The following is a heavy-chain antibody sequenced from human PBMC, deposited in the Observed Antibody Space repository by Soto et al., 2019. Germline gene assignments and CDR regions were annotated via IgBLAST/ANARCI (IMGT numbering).Heavy chain of an antibody. CDR2: INSDGSST. J-gene: IGHJ5*02. Sequence: GGSLRLSCAASGFTFSSYWMHWVRQAPGKGLVWVSRINSDGSSTSYADSVKGRFTISRDNAKNTLYLQMNGLRAEDTAVYYCARVIGGYYPDNWFDPWGQGTLVTVSS. CDR3: ARVIGGYYPDNWFDP. CDR1: GFTFSSYW. V-gene: IGHV3-74*01. D-gene: IGHD3-3*01.